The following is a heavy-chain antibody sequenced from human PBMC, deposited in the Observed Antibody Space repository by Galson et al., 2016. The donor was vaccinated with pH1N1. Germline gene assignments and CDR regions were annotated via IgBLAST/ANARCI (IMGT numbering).Heavy chain of an antibody. D-gene: IGHD5-18*01. Sequence: SLRLSCAGSGFTFSGYSMDWVRQAPGRGPEWISYINSRGTSTIYSGSVKGRFTVSRDNGQNSLYLEMNTLRVEDTAVYYCARDLSGFTYGYMSSYFDLWGQGALVIVSP. CDR2: INSRGTST. CDR3: ARDLSGFTYGYMSSYFDL. J-gene: IGHJ4*02. CDR1: GFTFSGYS. V-gene: IGHV3-48*04.